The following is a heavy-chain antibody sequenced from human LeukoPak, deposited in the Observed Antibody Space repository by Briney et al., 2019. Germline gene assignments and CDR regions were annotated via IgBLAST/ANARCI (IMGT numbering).Heavy chain of an antibody. CDR3: AHQRNMIVGC. CDR2: IYWDDDK. Sequence: SGPTQLHPTQTLTLTCTFSGFSLPTSGVGVGWIRQPPGKALEWLALIYWDDDKRYSPSLKSRLTITKDTSKNQVVLTMTNMDPVGTATYYCAHQRNMIVGCWGQGTLVTVSS. J-gene: IGHJ4*02. CDR1: GFSLPTSGVG. V-gene: IGHV2-5*02. D-gene: IGHD3-22*01.